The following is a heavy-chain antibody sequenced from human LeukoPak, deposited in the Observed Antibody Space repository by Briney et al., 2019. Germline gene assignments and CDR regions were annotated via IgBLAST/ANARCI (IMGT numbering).Heavy chain of an antibody. CDR1: GYTFTSYG. D-gene: IGHD5-24*01. CDR2: ISAYNGNT. V-gene: IGHV1-18*01. CDR3: ARDRPQMATTKHGY. J-gene: IGHJ4*02. Sequence: GASVKVSCKASGYTFTSYGISWVRRAPGQGLEWMGWISAYNGNTNYAQKLQGRVTMTTDTSTSTAYMELRSLRSDDTAVYYCARDRPQMATTKHGYRGQGTLVTVSS.